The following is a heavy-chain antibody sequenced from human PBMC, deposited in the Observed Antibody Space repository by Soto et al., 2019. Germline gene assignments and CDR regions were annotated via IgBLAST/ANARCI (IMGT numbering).Heavy chain of an antibody. CDR3: AKASDSGYDFHFDY. J-gene: IGHJ4*02. CDR2: LSAGGDNT. V-gene: IGHV3-23*01. Sequence: PGGSLRLSCSASGFTFSNYAMSWVRQAPGKGLEWVSALSAGGDNTYYADSVRGRFTISRDNSKNTLYLQMNSLRAEDTAVYYCAKASDSGYDFHFDYWGQGALVTVSS. CDR1: GFTFSNYA. D-gene: IGHD5-12*01.